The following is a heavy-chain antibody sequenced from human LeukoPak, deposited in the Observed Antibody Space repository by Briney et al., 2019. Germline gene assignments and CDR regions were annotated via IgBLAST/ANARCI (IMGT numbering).Heavy chain of an antibody. CDR2: IYYSGST. D-gene: IGHD2-15*01. V-gene: IGHV4-59*08. J-gene: IGHJ4*02. Sequence: VKPSETLSLTCTVSGCSISSYYWSWIRQPPGKGLEWIGYIYYSGSTNYNPSLKSRVTISVDTSKNQFSLKLSSVTAADTAVYYCASRRGSIGYFDYWGQGTLVTVSS. CDR1: GCSISSYY. CDR3: ASRRGSIGYFDY.